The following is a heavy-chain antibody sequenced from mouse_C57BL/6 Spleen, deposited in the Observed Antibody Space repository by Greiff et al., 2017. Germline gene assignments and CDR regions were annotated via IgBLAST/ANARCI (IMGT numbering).Heavy chain of an antibody. CDR3: ASPYLLYNYAMDY. CDR2: ISSGSSTI. CDR1: GFTFSDYG. V-gene: IGHV5-17*01. J-gene: IGHJ4*01. Sequence: EVKLMESGGGLVKPGGSLKLSCAASGFTFSDYGMHWVRQAPEKGLEWVAYISSGSSTIYYADTVKGRFTFSRDNAKNTLFLQMTSLRSEDTTMYDCASPYLLYNYAMDYWGQGTSVTVSS. D-gene: IGHD1-3*01.